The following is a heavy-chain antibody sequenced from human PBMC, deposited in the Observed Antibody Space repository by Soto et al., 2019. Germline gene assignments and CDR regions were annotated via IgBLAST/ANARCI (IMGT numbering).Heavy chain of an antibody. J-gene: IGHJ6*02. D-gene: IGHD2-2*01. CDR3: AKDRGYCSSTSCPDGYYYYGMDV. Sequence: GGSLRLSCAASGFTFSSYGMHWVRQAPGKGLEWVAVISYDGSNKYYADSVKGRFTISRDNSKNTLYLQMNSLRAEDTAVYYCAKDRGYCSSTSCPDGYYYYGMDVWGQGTTVTVSS. CDR1: GFTFSSYG. V-gene: IGHV3-30*18. CDR2: ISYDGSNK.